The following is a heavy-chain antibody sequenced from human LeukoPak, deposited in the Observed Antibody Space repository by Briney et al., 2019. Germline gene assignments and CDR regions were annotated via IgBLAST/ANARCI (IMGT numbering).Heavy chain of an antibody. CDR2: IYPGDSDT. J-gene: IGHJ5*02. V-gene: IGHV5-51*01. Sequence: GESLKISCKGSGYSFTSYWIGWVRQMPGKGLEWMGIIYPGDSDTRYSPSFQGQVTISADKSTSTAYLQWRSLKASDTAVHYCARTRRNSFDPWGQGTLVTVSS. CDR1: GYSFTSYW. CDR3: ARTRRNSFDP.